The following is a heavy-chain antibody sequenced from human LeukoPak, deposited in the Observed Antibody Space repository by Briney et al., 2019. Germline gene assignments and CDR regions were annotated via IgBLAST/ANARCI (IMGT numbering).Heavy chain of an antibody. CDR1: GGSISSYY. V-gene: IGHV4-59*01. CDR2: IYYSGST. D-gene: IGHD3-22*01. Sequence: SETLSLTCTVSGGSISSYYWSWIRQPPGKGLEWIGYIYYSGSTNYNPSLKSRVTISVDTSKNQFSLKLSSVTAADTAVYYCARDIGYYDSSGYYDHWGQGTLVTVSS. CDR3: ARDIGYYDSSGYYDH. J-gene: IGHJ5*02.